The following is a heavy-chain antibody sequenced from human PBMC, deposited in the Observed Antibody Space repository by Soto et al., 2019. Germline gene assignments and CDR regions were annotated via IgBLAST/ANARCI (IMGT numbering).Heavy chain of an antibody. CDR3: ARRWGYSFDY. CDR1: GGSISSYY. CDR2: IYYSGST. V-gene: IGHV4-39*01. Sequence: QLQLQESSAGLVKPSETLSLTCTVSGGSISSYYWGWIRRPPGKGLEWIGSIYYSGSTYYNPSLKSRVTISVDTSKNQFSLKLSSVTAAHTVVYYCARRWGYSFDYWGQGTLVTVSS. D-gene: IGHD7-27*01. J-gene: IGHJ4*02.